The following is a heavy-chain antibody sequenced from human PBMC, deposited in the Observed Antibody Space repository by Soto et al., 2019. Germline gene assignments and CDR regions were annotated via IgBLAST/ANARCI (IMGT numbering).Heavy chain of an antibody. CDR1: GYSFTTYG. J-gene: IGHJ6*02. V-gene: IGHV1-18*01. CDR3: AREGPTPYYYYGMDV. Sequence: QVQLVRSRGEVKKPGASVEVSCKTSGYSFTTYGISWVRQAPGQGLEWLGWISGYNGNTNYAQKLKGRLTMTTDTSTSTAYMELRSTTSDDTAVYYCAREGPTPYYYYGMDVWGQGSTVTVYS. CDR2: ISGYNGNT.